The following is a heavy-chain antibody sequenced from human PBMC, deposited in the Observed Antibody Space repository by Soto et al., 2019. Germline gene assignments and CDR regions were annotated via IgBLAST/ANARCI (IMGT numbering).Heavy chain of an antibody. V-gene: IGHV3-30*18. CDR1: GFTFSSYG. CDR2: ISYDGSNK. D-gene: IGHD3-22*01. Sequence: AGGSLRLSCAASGFTFSSYGRHWVRQAPGKGLEWVAVISYDGSNKYYADSVKGRFTISRDNSKNTLYLQMNSLRAEDTAVYYCAKDLGDSSGYPTPIWFDPWGQGTLVTVCS. J-gene: IGHJ5*02. CDR3: AKDLGDSSGYPTPIWFDP.